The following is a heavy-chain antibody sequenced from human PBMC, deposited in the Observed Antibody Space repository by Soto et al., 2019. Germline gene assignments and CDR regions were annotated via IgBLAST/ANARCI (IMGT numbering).Heavy chain of an antibody. CDR3: AKGGSGSYHPIDY. V-gene: IGHV3-23*01. CDR1: GFTFSSYA. D-gene: IGHD1-26*01. Sequence: GGSLRLSCAASGFTFSSYAMSWVRQAPGKGLEWVSAISGSGGSTYYADSVKGRFTISRDNSKNTLYLQMNSLRADDTAVYYCAKGGSGSYHPIDYWGQGTLVTVSS. CDR2: ISGSGGST. J-gene: IGHJ4*02.